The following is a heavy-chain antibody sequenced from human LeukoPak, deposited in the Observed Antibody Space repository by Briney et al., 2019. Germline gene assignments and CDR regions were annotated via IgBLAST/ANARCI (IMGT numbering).Heavy chain of an antibody. V-gene: IGHV1-69*05. D-gene: IGHD5-24*01. CDR3: ASGSRWLQFSLPSPYFDY. CDR2: IIPIFGTA. CDR1: GCIHRSYA. J-gene: IGHJ4*02. Sequence: SVKVSCKPSGCIHRSYAISGVREAPGQGLEWMGGIIPIFGTANYAQKFQGRVTITTDESTSTAYMELSSLRSEDTAVYYCASGSRWLQFSLPSPYFDYWGQGTLVTVSS.